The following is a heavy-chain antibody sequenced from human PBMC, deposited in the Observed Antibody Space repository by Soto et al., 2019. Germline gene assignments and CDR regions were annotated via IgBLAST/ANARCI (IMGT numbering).Heavy chain of an antibody. Sequence: PSETLSLTCSVSGGSVATGGTYWSWARLLPGKGLQWFGYIYYTGAAYYNPALQSRVTISLETSENQFSLKLTSVTAADTAVYFCASGTFNTISLDFWAQGRQVPVSS. CDR3: ASGTFNTISLDF. V-gene: IGHV4-31*03. CDR2: IYYTGAA. CDR1: GGSVATGGTY. D-gene: IGHD2-2*01. J-gene: IGHJ4*02.